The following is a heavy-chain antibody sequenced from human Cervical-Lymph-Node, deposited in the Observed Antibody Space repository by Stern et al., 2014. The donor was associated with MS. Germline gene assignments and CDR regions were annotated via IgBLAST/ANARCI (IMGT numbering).Heavy chain of an antibody. D-gene: IGHD3-10*01. CDR3: TSGGV. J-gene: IGHJ6*01. Sequence: EVQLVESGGGLVKPGGSLRLSCVASGFTFSNAWMNWVRQAPGKGLEWIGRIRSKTEGGTTDYAEPVKGRFTISRDDSKNTLYLQINSLKTEDTAVYYCTSGGVWGQGTMVTVSS. V-gene: IGHV3-15*01. CDR2: IRSKTEGGTT. CDR1: GFTFSNAW.